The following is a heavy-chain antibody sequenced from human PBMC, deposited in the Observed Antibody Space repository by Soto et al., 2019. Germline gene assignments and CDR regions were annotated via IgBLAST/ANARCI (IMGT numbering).Heavy chain of an antibody. CDR2: IYYSGST. Sequence: QLQLQESGPGLVKPSETLSLTCTVSGGSISSSSYYWGWIRQPPGKGLEWIGSIYYSGSTYYNPSLKSRVTISVDTSKNQFSLKLSSVTAADTAVYYCARHDSRSVGPHYFDYWGQGTLVTVSS. D-gene: IGHD6-6*01. J-gene: IGHJ4*02. CDR1: GGSISSSSYY. V-gene: IGHV4-39*01. CDR3: ARHDSRSVGPHYFDY.